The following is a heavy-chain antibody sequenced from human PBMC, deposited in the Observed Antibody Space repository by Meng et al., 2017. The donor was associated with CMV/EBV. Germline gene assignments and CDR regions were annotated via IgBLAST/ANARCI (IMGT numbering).Heavy chain of an antibody. CDR2: IYSGGST. CDR3: AKERKAYYDILTADYGMDV. J-gene: IGHJ6*02. D-gene: IGHD3-9*01. CDR1: GFTVSSNY. Sequence: GESLKISCAASGFTVSSNYMSWVRQAPGKGLEWVSVIYSGGSTYYADSVKGRLTISRDNSKNTLYLQMNSLRAEDTAVYYCAKERKAYYDILTADYGMDVWGQGTTVTVSS. V-gene: IGHV3-53*01.